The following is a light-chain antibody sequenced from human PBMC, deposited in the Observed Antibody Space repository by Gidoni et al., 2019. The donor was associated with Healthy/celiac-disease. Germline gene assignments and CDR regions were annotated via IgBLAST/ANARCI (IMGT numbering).Light chain of an antibody. V-gene: IGKV4-1*01. CDR1: QSVLYNSNNKNY. CDR3: QQYYSLPLT. CDR2: WAS. J-gene: IGKJ4*01. Sequence: DIVMTQSPASLAVSLGERATINCKSTQSVLYNSNNKNYLAWYQQKPGQPPKLLIYWASTRESGVPDRFSGSGSGTDFTLTISSLQAEDVAVYYCQQYYSLPLTFGGGTKVEIK.